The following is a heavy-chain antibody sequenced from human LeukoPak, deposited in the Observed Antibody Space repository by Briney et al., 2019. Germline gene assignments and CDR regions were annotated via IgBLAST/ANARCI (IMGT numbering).Heavy chain of an antibody. CDR2: ISGSSTYI. CDR1: GFTFSSYS. Sequence: GGSLRLSCAASGFTFSSYSMNWVRQAPGNGLEWVSSISGSSTYIYYADSVKGRFTISRDNAKNSLYLQMNSLRAEDTAVYYCARARENLVAAGTALSYWGQGTLVTVSS. V-gene: IGHV3-21*01. J-gene: IGHJ4*02. D-gene: IGHD6-13*01. CDR3: ARARENLVAAGTALSY.